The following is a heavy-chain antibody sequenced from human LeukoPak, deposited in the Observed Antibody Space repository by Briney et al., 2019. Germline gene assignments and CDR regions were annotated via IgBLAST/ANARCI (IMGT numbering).Heavy chain of an antibody. CDR2: IIPILGIA. V-gene: IGHV1-69*04. D-gene: IGHD3-3*01. CDR3: AXXNDFSWFDP. Sequence: SVKVSCKASGGTFSSYAISWVRQAPGQGLEWMGRIIPILGIANYAQKFQGRVTITADKSTSTAYMELSSLRSEDTAVYYCAXXNDFSWFDPWGQGTLVTVSS. CDR1: GGTFSSYA. J-gene: IGHJ5*02.